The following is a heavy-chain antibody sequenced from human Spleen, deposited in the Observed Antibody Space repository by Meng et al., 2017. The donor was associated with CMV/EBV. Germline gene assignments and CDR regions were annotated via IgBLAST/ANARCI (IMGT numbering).Heavy chain of an antibody. J-gene: IGHJ4*02. CDR1: GGSISSSSYY. Sequence: SETLSLTCSVSGGSISSSSYYWGWIRQPPGKGLKWIGSIYYSGSTYYNPSLKSRVTISVDTSKNQFSLKLSSVTAADTAVYYCARSRVDYDSWSGYYTPFNYWGQGTLVTVS. CDR3: ARSRVDYDSWSGYYTPFNY. D-gene: IGHD3-3*01. CDR2: IYYSGST. V-gene: IGHV4-39*01.